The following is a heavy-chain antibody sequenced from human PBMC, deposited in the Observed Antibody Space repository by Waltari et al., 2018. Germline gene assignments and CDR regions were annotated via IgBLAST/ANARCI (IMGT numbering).Heavy chain of an antibody. CDR2: INWNGDSV. Sequence: EVQLVESGGGLVQPGRSLRLSCAASGFTFDDYAMHWVRQAPGKGLGGVAGINWNGDSVAYGDSVKGRFTISRDNARNSLYLQLNSLTTEDTALYYCAKKIDEVYGRDGLVYDGFDMWGQGTMVTVSS. V-gene: IGHV3-9*01. D-gene: IGHD2-8*01. CDR3: AKKIDEVYGRDGLVYDGFDM. J-gene: IGHJ3*02. CDR1: GFTFDDYA.